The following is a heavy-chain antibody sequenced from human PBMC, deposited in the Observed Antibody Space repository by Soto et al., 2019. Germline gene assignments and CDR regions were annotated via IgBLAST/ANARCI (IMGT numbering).Heavy chain of an antibody. CDR2: MYNTGST. D-gene: IGHD3-10*01. V-gene: IGHV4-61*05. CDR3: SILLWFGATLSVY. J-gene: IGHJ4*02. CDR1: GASLDRSNYY. Sequence: SETLSLTCNVSGASLDRSNYYWDWIRQSPGKGLEWIGYMYNTGSTNYNPSLKSRVTISVDTSKSQLSLRLTSVTAADNALYYCSILLWFGATLSVYWGPGTLVTVSS.